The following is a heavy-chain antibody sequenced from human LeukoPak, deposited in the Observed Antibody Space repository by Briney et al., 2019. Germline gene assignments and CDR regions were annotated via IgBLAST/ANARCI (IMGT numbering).Heavy chain of an antibody. CDR2: ISGSGGST. CDR3: AKARDSGGYYYYYMDV. D-gene: IGHD2-15*01. V-gene: IGHV3-23*01. CDR1: GFTLRSYV. J-gene: IGHJ6*03. Sequence: GGSLRLSCVASGFTLRSYVMNWVRQAPGKGLEWVSSISGSGGSTYYADSVKGRFTFSRDNSKNTLYLQMNSLRAEDTAIYYCAKARDSGGYYYYYMDVWGKGSTVTISS.